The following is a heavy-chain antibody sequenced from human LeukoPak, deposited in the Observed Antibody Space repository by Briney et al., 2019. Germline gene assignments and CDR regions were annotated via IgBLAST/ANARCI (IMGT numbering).Heavy chain of an antibody. D-gene: IGHD3-22*01. CDR1: GFTFSSYG. CDR3: VKASVLDYYDSSGYYNPNSFYD. CDR2: ISVSGGKK. V-gene: IGHV3-23*01. J-gene: IGHJ4*02. Sequence: PGGSLRLSCAASGFTFSSYGMNWVRQAPGKGREWVSGISVSGGKKYHADSVKGRFTISRDTSKNTLNLRMTSMRAEDTAVYYCVKASVLDYYDSSGYYNPNSFYDWGQGTLVTVSS.